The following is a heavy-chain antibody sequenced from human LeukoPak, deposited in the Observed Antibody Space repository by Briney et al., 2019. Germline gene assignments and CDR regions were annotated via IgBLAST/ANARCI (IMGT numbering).Heavy chain of an antibody. CDR2: IIPIFGTA. V-gene: IGHV1-69*13. CDR1: GYTFTGYY. Sequence: SVKVSCKASGYTFTGYYMHWVRQAPGQGLEWMGGIIPIFGTANYAQKFQGRVTITADESTSTAYMELSSLRSEDTAVYYCAEGILEWLLSFWGQGTLVTVSS. D-gene: IGHD3-3*01. CDR3: AEGILEWLLSF. J-gene: IGHJ4*02.